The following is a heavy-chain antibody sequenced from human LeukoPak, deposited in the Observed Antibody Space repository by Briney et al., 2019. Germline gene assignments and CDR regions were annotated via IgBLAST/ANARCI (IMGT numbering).Heavy chain of an antibody. CDR3: ARAITNYYYYYMDV. V-gene: IGHV4-4*09. J-gene: IGHJ6*03. CDR2: IYTSGST. CDR1: GGSISSYY. D-gene: IGHD2-2*01. Sequence: SETLSLTCTVSGGSISSYYWSWIRQPPGKGLEWIGYIYTSGSTNYNPSLKSRVTISVDTSKNQFSLKLSPVTAADTAVYYCARAITNYYYYYMDVWGKGTTVTVSS.